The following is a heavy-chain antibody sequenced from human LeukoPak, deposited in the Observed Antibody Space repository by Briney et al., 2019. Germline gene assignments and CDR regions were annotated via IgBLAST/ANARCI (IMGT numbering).Heavy chain of an antibody. CDR2: ISTYNDNT. Sequence: GASVKVSCTASGYTFTSYGISWVRQAPGQGLEWMGWISTYNDNTNYAQKLQGRVTMTTDTSTSTAYMELRSLRSDDTAVYYCARSGSYYQYDLWGQGTLVTVSS. CDR1: GYTFTSYG. CDR3: ARSGSYYQYDL. V-gene: IGHV1-18*01. J-gene: IGHJ5*02. D-gene: IGHD1-26*01.